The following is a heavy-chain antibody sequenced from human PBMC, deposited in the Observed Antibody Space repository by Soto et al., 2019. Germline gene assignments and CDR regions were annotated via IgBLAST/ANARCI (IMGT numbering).Heavy chain of an antibody. V-gene: IGHV1-69*01. D-gene: IGHD3-3*01. CDR2: IIPIFGTA. CDR3: ARVYYDFWSGYWDYYYYGMDV. J-gene: IGHJ6*02. Sequence: QVQLVQSGAEVKKPGSSVKVSCKASGGTFSSYAISWVRQAPGQGLEWMGGIIPIFGTANYAQKFQGRVTITPDQSPRTAYIELSRLRSGDTAVYYCARVYYDFWSGYWDYYYYGMDVWGQGTTVTVSS. CDR1: GGTFSSYA.